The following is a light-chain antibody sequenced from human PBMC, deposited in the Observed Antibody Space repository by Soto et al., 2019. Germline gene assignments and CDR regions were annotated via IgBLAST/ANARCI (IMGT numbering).Light chain of an antibody. Sequence: QSVLTQPASVSGSPGQSITISCTGTSSDVGRYNYVSWYQQYPGKAPKLIIYDVTNRPSGVSNRFSGSKSGNTASLTISGLQAEDEADYYCSSYTGSSTLWVFGGGTKLT. CDR3: SSYTGSSTLWV. CDR2: DVT. V-gene: IGLV2-14*01. CDR1: SSDVGRYNY. J-gene: IGLJ3*02.